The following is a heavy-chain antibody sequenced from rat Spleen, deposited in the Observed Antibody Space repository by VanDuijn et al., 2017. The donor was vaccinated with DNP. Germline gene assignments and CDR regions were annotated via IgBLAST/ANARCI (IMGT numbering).Heavy chain of an antibody. CDR2: IIYDGSRT. J-gene: IGHJ4*01. CDR3: ATLPVFTYGSYYVMDA. CDR1: GFTFSDYN. D-gene: IGHD1-3*01. Sequence: EVQLVESGGGLVQPGRSLKLSCAASGFTFSDYNMAWVRQAPKKGLEWVATIIYDGSRTYYRDSVKGRFTISRDNAKSTLYLQMDSLRSGDTATYYCATLPVFTYGSYYVMDAWGQGASVTVSS. V-gene: IGHV5S10*01.